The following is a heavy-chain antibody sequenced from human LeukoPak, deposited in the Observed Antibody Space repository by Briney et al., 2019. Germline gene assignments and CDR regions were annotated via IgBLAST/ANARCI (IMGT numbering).Heavy chain of an antibody. CDR3: ARTSLDIVVVPAATYFDY. D-gene: IGHD2-2*03. J-gene: IGHJ4*02. V-gene: IGHV4-39*01. CDR1: GGSISSSSYY. CDR2: IYYSGST. Sequence: SETLSLTCTVSGGSISSSSYYWGWIRQPPGKGLEWIGSIYYSGSTYYNPSPKSRVTISVDTSKNQFSLKLSSVTAADTAVHYCARTSLDIVVVPAATYFDYWGQGTLVTVSS.